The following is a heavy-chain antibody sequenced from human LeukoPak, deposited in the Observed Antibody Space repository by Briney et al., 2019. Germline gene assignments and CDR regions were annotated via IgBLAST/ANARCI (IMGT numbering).Heavy chain of an antibody. J-gene: IGHJ3*02. CDR2: INPDSGGT. CDR3: ARVGTMVRGVIFAFDI. D-gene: IGHD3-10*01. V-gene: IGHV1-2*02. Sequence: ASVKVSCKASGYTFTGYYIHWVRQAPGQGLEWMGWINPDSGGTNYAQKLQGRVTMTTDTSTSTAYMELRSLRSDDTAVYYCARVGTMVRGVIFAFDIWGQGTMVTVSS. CDR1: GYTFTGYY.